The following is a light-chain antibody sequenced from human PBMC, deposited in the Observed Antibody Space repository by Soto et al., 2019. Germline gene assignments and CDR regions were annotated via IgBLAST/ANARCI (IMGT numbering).Light chain of an antibody. CDR2: LEGSGSY. Sequence: QPVLTQSSSASASLGSSVKLTYTLSSGHSSYIIAWHQQQPGKAPRSLMKLEGSGSYNQGSGVPDRFSGSSSGADRQFNMSNLQSEDEADYYCDTWDSNTQVFGGGTKLTVL. CDR1: SGHSSYI. V-gene: IGLV4-60*03. J-gene: IGLJ3*02. CDR3: DTWDSNTQV.